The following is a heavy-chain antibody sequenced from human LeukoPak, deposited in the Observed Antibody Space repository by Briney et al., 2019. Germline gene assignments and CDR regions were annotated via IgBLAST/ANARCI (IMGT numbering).Heavy chain of an antibody. J-gene: IGHJ5*02. D-gene: IGHD3-22*01. Sequence: QPGGSLRLSCAASGFTFSSYAMSWVRQAPGKGLEWVAVIWYDGSNKYYADSVKGRFTISRDNSKNTLYLQTNSLRAEDTAVYYCARDSGSGYPFDPWGQGTLVTVSS. CDR3: ARDSGSGYPFDP. V-gene: IGHV3-33*08. CDR2: IWYDGSNK. CDR1: GFTFSSYA.